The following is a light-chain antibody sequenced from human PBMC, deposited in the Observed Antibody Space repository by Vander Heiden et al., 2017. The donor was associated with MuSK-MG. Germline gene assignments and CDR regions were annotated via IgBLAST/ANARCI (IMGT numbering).Light chain of an antibody. V-gene: IGLV2-11*01. CDR2: DVS. Sequence: QSALTPPRSVSGSPGQSVTISCTGTSSDVGGYNYVSWYQQNPGKAPKLMIYDVSKRPSGVPDRFSGSKSGNTASLTISGLQAEDEADYYCCSYAGSFWVFGGGTKLTVL. CDR1: SSDVGGYNY. CDR3: CSYAGSFWV. J-gene: IGLJ3*02.